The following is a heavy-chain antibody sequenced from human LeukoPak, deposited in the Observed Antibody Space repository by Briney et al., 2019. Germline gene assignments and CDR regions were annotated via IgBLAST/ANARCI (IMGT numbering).Heavy chain of an antibody. D-gene: IGHD5-18*01. V-gene: IGHV4-31*03. Sequence: SETLSLTCTVSGGSISSGAYYWCWSRQHPGKSVEWIGNIYYSGNTNYNPSLKSRVTVSRDTFKNQFSLKLSSVSAADTAVYYCARGSHSYGLGYNFDYWGQGTLVTVSS. J-gene: IGHJ4*02. CDR3: ARGSHSYGLGYNFDY. CDR2: IYYSGNT. CDR1: GGSISSGAYY.